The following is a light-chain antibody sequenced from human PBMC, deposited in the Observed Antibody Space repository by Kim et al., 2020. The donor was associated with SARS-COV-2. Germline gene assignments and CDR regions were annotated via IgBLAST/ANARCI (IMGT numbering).Light chain of an antibody. CDR2: QDE. CDR1: KLGNNY. V-gene: IGLV3-1*01. J-gene: IGLJ1*01. CDR3: LAWDSSSGSYV. Sequence: PGQAASITCTGDKLGNNYASWYQQKPGQSPVLVIYQDEKRPSGIPERFSGSNSGNSATLTISGTQAMDEADYFCLAWDSSSGSYVFGPGTKVTVL.